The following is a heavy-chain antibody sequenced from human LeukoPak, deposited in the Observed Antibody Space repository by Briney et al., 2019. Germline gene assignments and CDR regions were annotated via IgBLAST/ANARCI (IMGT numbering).Heavy chain of an antibody. Sequence: ASVNVSCKASGYTFTSYGISWVRQAPGQGLEWMGWISAYNGNTNYAQKLQGRVTMTTDTSTSTAYMELRSLRSDDTAVYYCARPNTQLHAFDIRGQGTMVTVSS. D-gene: IGHD4-23*01. CDR2: ISAYNGNT. J-gene: IGHJ3*02. V-gene: IGHV1-18*01. CDR3: ARPNTQLHAFDI. CDR1: GYTFTSYG.